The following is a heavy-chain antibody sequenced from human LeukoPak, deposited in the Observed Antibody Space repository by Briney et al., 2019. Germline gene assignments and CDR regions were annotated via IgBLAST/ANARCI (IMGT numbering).Heavy chain of an antibody. Sequence: SETLSLTYAVYGGSFSGYYWSWIRQPPGKGLEWIGEINHSGSTNYNPSLKSRVTISVDTSKNQFSLKLSSVTAADTAVYYCARVNVSAGYCSSTSCYYSDYWGQGTLVTVSS. V-gene: IGHV4-34*01. CDR2: INHSGST. CDR1: GGSFSGYY. CDR3: ARVNVSAGYCSSTSCYYSDY. D-gene: IGHD2-2*01. J-gene: IGHJ4*02.